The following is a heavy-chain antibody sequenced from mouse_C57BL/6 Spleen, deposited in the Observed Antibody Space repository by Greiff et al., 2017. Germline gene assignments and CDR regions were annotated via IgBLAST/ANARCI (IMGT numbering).Heavy chain of an antibody. CDR3: ARRERYFDY. CDR2: IDPSDSYT. CDR1: GYTFTSYW. Sequence: QVQLQQPGAELVKPGASVKLSCKASGYTFTSYWMQWVKQRPGQGLEWIGEIDPSDSYTNYNQKFKGKATLTVDKSSSTAYMQLSSLTSDDSAVYYCARRERYFDYWGQGTTLTVSS. J-gene: IGHJ2*01. V-gene: IGHV1-50*01.